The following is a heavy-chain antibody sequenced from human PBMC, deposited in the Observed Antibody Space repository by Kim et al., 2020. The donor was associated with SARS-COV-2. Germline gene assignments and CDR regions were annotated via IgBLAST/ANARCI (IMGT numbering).Heavy chain of an antibody. CDR1: GGSIDSGTSY. D-gene: IGHD6-19*01. CDR3: ARSRSTSGHPNWFDP. CDR2: IYFSGTT. J-gene: IGHJ5*02. V-gene: IGHV4-39*01. Sequence: SETLSLTCTVSGGSIDSGTSYWGWIRQPPGKGREWIGTIYFSGTTYYNMSLKSRVTVSVDTSKSQFSLKLNSVTAADTADYYCARSRSTSGHPNWFDPWG.